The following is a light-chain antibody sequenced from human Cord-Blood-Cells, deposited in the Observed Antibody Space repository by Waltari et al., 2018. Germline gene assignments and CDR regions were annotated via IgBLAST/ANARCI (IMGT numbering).Light chain of an antibody. Sequence: SSELTHDPAVSVALGQPVRIPSQGASLRSYYTTRYQQKPGQAPVLVNYGKNKPLSGIPSLFSGASSANTAALTITGALEEDEADDYCNSWYSSGNHGVFGGGTKLTVL. J-gene: IGLJ2*01. V-gene: IGLV3-19*01. CDR2: GKN. CDR3: NSWYSSGNHGV. CDR1: SLRSYY.